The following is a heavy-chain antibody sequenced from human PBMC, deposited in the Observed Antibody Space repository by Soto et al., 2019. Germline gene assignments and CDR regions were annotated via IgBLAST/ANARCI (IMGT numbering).Heavy chain of an antibody. D-gene: IGHD1-26*01. CDR2: IIPIFGTA. J-gene: IGHJ3*02. CDR3: ARDLVSFSDAFDI. CDR1: GGTFSSYA. V-gene: IGHV1-69*13. Sequence: SVKVSCKASGGTFSSYAISWVRQAPGQGLEWMGGIIPIFGTANYAQKFQGRVTITADESTSTAYMELRSLRSDDTAVYYCARDLVSFSDAFDIWGQGTMVTVSS.